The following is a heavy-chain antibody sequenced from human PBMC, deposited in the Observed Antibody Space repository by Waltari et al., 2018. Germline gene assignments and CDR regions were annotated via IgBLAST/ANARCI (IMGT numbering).Heavy chain of an antibody. CDR2: IYYSGST. Sequence: QLQLQESGPGLVKPSETLSLTCTVSGGSISSSSYYWGWIRQPPGKGLEWIGSIYYSGSTYYNPSLKSRVTISVDTSKNQFSLKLSSVTAADTAVYYCARDRWLRWRTPDYWGQGTLVTVSS. V-gene: IGHV4-39*07. CDR1: GGSISSSSYY. D-gene: IGHD5-12*01. J-gene: IGHJ4*02. CDR3: ARDRWLRWRTPDY.